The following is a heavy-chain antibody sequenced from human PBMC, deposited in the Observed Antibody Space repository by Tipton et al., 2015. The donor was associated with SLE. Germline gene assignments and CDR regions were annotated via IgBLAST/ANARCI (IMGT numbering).Heavy chain of an antibody. Sequence: SLRLSCAASGFTFSSYAMHWVRQAPGKGLEWVANVKQDGSEKYYVDSVKGRFTISRDNAKNSLYLQMNSLRAEDTAVYYCARDGGLYWGQGTLVTVSS. CDR2: VKQDGSEK. CDR3: ARDGGLY. V-gene: IGHV3-7*05. J-gene: IGHJ4*02. D-gene: IGHD3/OR15-3a*01. CDR1: GFTFSSYA.